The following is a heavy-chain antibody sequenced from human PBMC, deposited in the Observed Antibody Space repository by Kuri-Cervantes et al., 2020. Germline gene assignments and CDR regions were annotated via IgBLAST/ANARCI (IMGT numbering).Heavy chain of an antibody. CDR3: APFNTYYDILTGYWENWFDP. CDR1: GGSISSSSYY. Sequence: GSLRLSCTVSGGSISSSSYYWGWIRQPPGKGLEWIGSIYYSGSTYYNPSLKSRATISVDTSKNQFSLKLSSVTAADTAVYYCAPFNTYYDILTGYWENWFDPWGQGTLVTVSS. D-gene: IGHD3-9*01. J-gene: IGHJ5*02. V-gene: IGHV4-39*07. CDR2: IYYSGST.